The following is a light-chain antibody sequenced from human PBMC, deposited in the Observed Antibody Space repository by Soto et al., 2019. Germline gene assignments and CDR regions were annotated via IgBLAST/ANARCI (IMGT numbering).Light chain of an antibody. V-gene: IGKV3-20*01. CDR1: QSADSSF. J-gene: IGKJ1*01. CDR2: GAS. CDR3: QQYVSSVT. Sequence: EIGLTQSPGPLSLSPGARATLFCRASQSADSSFFAWYQQKPGQAPRLLIYGASNRATGIPDRFSGRGSGTDFTLTITGLEPEDFAVYYCQQYVSSVTFGQGTKVEIK.